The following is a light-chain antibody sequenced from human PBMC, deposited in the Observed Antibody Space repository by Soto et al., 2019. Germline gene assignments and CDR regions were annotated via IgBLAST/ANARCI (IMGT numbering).Light chain of an antibody. V-gene: IGLV2-14*01. CDR1: SSDVGAYNY. Sequence: QSALTQPASVSGSPGQSITISCTGTSSDVGAYNYVSWYQQHPGKAPKLMIFEVNNRPSGVSDRFSGSKSGNRASLTISGLQDDDEADYYCSSYTTSSTLVFGGGTMLTVL. J-gene: IGLJ3*02. CDR2: EVN. CDR3: SSYTTSSTLV.